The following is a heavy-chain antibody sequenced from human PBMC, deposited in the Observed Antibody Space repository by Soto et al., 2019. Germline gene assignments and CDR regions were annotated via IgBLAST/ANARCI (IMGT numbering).Heavy chain of an antibody. Sequence: PGESLKISCKASGYIYTNHWIAWVRQMPGKGLEWMGIIYPGDSDTRYSPSFQGQVTISVDKSITTTYLQWSSLEASDTAMYYCARPTGSYMAYWGQGTLVTVSS. V-gene: IGHV5-51*01. CDR3: ARPTGSYMAY. CDR2: IYPGDSDT. J-gene: IGHJ4*02. CDR1: GYIYTNHW. D-gene: IGHD1-26*01.